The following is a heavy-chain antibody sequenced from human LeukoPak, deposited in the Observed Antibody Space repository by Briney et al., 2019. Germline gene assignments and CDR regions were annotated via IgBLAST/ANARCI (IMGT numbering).Heavy chain of an antibody. CDR2: LSVRSSSI. CDR3: ARVRGSSLSYYYMDV. J-gene: IGHJ6*03. CDR1: GFTFSSYS. Sequence: GGSLRLSCAASGFTFSSYSMNWVRQAPGKGLEWVSYLSVRSSSIYYADSVKGRFTISRDNAKNSLYLQMNSLRIEDTAVYYCARVRGSSLSYYYMDVWGKGTTVTVSS. V-gene: IGHV3-21*01. D-gene: IGHD6-6*01.